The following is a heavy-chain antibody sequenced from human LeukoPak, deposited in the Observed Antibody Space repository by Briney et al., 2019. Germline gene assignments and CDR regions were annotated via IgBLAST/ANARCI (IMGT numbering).Heavy chain of an antibody. V-gene: IGHV3-23*05. D-gene: IGHD6-25*01. CDR1: GFTFRNYP. CDR2: LNPSGSGT. Sequence: GGSLRLSCAASGFTFRNYPMNWVRRAPGKGLEWVSVLNPSGSGTYYADSVEGRFTISRDNAKNTLYLQMTSLRGEDSAVYYCARGGKGPGTFDIWGQGTMVTHSS. CDR3: ARGGKGPGTFDI. J-gene: IGHJ3*02.